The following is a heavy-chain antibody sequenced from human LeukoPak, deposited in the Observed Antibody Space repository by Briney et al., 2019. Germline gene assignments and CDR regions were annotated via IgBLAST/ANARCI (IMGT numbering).Heavy chain of an antibody. D-gene: IGHD3-10*01. J-gene: IGHJ4*02. CDR2: INHSGST. CDR1: GGSFSGYY. Sequence: SETLSLTCAVYGGSFSGYYWSWIRQPPGKGLEWIGEINHSGSTNYNPSLKSRVTISVDTSKNQFSLKLSSVTAADTAVYYCARGEEYYGSGSYYNRGFDYWGQGTLVTVSS. V-gene: IGHV4-34*01. CDR3: ARGEEYYGSGSYYNRGFDY.